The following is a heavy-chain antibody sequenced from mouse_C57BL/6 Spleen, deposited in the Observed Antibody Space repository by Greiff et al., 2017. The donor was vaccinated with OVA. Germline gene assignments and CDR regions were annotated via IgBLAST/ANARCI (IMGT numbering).Heavy chain of an antibody. Sequence: QVQLQQPGTELVKPGASVKLSCKASGYTFTSYWMHWVKQRPGQGLEWIGNINPSNGGTNYNEKFKSKATLTVDKSSSTAYMQLSSLTSEDSAVYYCAREGRYYYGSNPFDYWGQGTTLTVSS. V-gene: IGHV1-53*01. D-gene: IGHD1-1*01. CDR2: INPSNGGT. J-gene: IGHJ2*01. CDR3: AREGRYYYGSNPFDY. CDR1: GYTFTSYW.